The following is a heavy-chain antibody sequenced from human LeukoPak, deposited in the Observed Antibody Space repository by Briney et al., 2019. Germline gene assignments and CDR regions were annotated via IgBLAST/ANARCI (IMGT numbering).Heavy chain of an antibody. J-gene: IGHJ4*02. CDR1: GFTFSSYS. CDR3: ASGRWNDGIAK. Sequence: PGGSLRLSCAASGFTFSSYSMNWVRQASGKGLEWVSSISSSSSYIYYADSVKGRFTISRDNSKNTLYLQMNSLRAEDTAVYYCASGRWNDGIAKWGQGTLVTVSS. CDR2: ISSSSSYI. V-gene: IGHV3-21*04. D-gene: IGHD1-1*01.